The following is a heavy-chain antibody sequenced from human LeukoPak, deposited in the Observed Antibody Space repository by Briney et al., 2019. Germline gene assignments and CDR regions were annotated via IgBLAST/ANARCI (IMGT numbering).Heavy chain of an antibody. J-gene: IGHJ4*02. CDR3: ARGPDYGGTIDY. D-gene: IGHD4-23*01. V-gene: IGHV1-46*01. CDR1: GYSFTSHY. CDR2: INPRGTAT. Sequence: ASVKVSCKASGYSFTSHYMHWVRQAPGQGLEWMGLINPRGTATRYAESFQGRLTLTRDTSISTAYMELSRLTSDDTAVYYCARGPDYGGTIDYWGQGTLVTVSS.